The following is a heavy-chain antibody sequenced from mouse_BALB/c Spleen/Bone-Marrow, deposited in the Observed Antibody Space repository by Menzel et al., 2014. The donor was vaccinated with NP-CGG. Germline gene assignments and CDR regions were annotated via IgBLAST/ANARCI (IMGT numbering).Heavy chain of an antibody. CDR2: INPSNGGT. J-gene: IGHJ3*01. V-gene: IGHV1S81*02. CDR3: TREGDSPFAY. D-gene: IGHD2-13*01. CDR1: GYTFTSYY. Sequence: QVQLQQSGAELVKPGASVKLSCKASGYTFTSYYMYWVKQRPGQGLEWIGEINPSNGGTSFNEKFKSKATLTVDKSSSTAYMQLSSLTSEDSAVYYCTREGDSPFAYWGQGTLVTVSA.